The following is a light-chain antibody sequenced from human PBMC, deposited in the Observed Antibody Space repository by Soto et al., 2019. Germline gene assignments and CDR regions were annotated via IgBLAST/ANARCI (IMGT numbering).Light chain of an antibody. V-gene: IGKV3-11*01. CDR3: QQRSNWPYT. CDR2: DAS. J-gene: IGKJ2*01. Sequence: EIVLTQSPPTLSFSPGERATLSCRASQSVSSYLAWYQQKPGQAPRLLIYDASNRATGIPARFSGSGSGTDFTLTISSLEPEDFAVYYCQQRSNWPYTFGQGTKLEIK. CDR1: QSVSSY.